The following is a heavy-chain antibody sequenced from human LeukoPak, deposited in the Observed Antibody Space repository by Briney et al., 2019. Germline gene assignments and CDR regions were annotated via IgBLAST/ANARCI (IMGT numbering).Heavy chain of an antibody. D-gene: IGHD2-2*01. Sequence: ASVKVSYKASGYTFTRYYMHWVQQAPGQGLEGMGWSNPNSGGTNYAQKFQGRVTMTRDTSISTAYMELSRLRSDDTAVYYCARDVGEYCSSTNCYASNYWGQGTLVTVSS. J-gene: IGHJ4*02. CDR2: SNPNSGGT. V-gene: IGHV1-2*02. CDR3: ARDVGEYCSSTNCYASNY. CDR1: GYTFTRYY.